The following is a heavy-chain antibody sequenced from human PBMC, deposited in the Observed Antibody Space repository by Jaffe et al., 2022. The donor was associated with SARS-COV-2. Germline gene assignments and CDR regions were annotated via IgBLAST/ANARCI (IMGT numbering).Heavy chain of an antibody. V-gene: IGHV3-30-3*01. CDR3: ARNIRRHGYNRFDIPQRTGDY. CDR1: GFTFNNYA. Sequence: QVQLVESGGGVVQPGRSLRLSCVASGFTFNNYAMHWVRQAPGKGLEWVAVISYDGSNDYYADSVKGRFTISRDNSENTLYLQMNSLRAEDTAVFYCARNIRRHGYNRFDIPQRTGDYWGQGTLVTVSS. D-gene: IGHD2-21*01. J-gene: IGHJ4*02. CDR2: ISYDGSND.